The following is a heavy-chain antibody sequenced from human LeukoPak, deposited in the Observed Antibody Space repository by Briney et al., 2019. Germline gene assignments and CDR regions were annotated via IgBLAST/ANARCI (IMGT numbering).Heavy chain of an antibody. CDR1: GFNFYSFT. CDR3: ATISAQTFDI. Sequence: GGSLRLSCVASGFNFYSFTMNWVRQAPGKGLEWVSYISSGGATIYYRDSVKGRFTISRDNAKNSLYLQMNSLRAEDTAIYYCATISAQTFDIWGQGTLVSVSS. D-gene: IGHD5-24*01. CDR2: ISSGGATI. V-gene: IGHV3-48*04. J-gene: IGHJ3*02.